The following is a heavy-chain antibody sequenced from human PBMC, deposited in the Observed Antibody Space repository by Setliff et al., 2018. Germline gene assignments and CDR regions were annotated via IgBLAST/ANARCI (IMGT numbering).Heavy chain of an antibody. CDR3: ARVSEAAAAGFDY. V-gene: IGHV1-18*01. D-gene: IGHD6-13*01. Sequence: GASVKVSCKASGYTFTSYAFSWVRQAPGQGLEWMGWISAYNGNTNSAQKFQGRVTMTTDTYTSTAYMELRSLRSDDTAVYYCARVSEAAAAGFDYWGQGTLVTISS. CDR1: GYTFTSYA. CDR2: ISAYNGNT. J-gene: IGHJ4*02.